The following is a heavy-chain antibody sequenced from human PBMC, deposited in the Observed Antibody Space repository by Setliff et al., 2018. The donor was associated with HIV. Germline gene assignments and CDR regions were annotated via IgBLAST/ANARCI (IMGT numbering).Heavy chain of an antibody. J-gene: IGHJ6*03. D-gene: IGHD1-1*01. CDR3: ARDAVTGTPGGYYFYYMDV. CDR2: YSGST. CDR1: GGSISSHY. Sequence: PSETLSLTCTVSGGSISSHYWSWIRQPPGKGLEWIGYYSGSTNYNPSLKSRVTISVDTSKNQLSLKLSSVTAADTAVYYCARDAVTGTPGGYYFYYMDVWGKGTTVTVSS. V-gene: IGHV4-59*11.